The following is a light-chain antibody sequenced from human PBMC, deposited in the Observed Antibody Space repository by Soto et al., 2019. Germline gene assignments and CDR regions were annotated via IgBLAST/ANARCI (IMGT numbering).Light chain of an antibody. V-gene: IGKV3-20*01. CDR1: QSTSNNY. CDR2: GAS. J-gene: IGKJ1*01. Sequence: IVLTKSAGNLSLSPGDRATLSCRTTQSTSNNYFAWYQQKPDQAPRLLLYGASIRASGIPGMFSRSGSRTDFTLTVSRLEPEQSAEYYCQQYGNSRTFGQGTKVDIK. CDR3: QQYGNSRT.